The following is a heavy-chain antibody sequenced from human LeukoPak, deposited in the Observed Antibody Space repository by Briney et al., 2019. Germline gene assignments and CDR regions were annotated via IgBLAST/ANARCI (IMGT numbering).Heavy chain of an antibody. CDR2: IYYSGRT. J-gene: IGHJ4*02. Sequence: SETLSLTCTVSGDSTSSYYWAWIRQPPGKGLEWIGSIYYSGRTYYNPSLKSRVTTSVDTSKNQFSLKLISVTAAETAVYYCARVVKDTLSGSTPGLPDSWGQGTLVTVSS. CDR3: ARVVKDTLSGSTPGLPDS. V-gene: IGHV4-39*07. CDR1: GDSTSSYY. D-gene: IGHD3-9*01.